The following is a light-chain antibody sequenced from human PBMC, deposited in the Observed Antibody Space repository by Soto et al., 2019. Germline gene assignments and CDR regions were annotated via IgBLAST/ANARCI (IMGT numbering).Light chain of an antibody. Sequence: QSVLSQPPSVSGAPGQRITISCTGSSSNIGANYDVHWYRQVPGTAPXXLXXGDXXRPXXXXDRXSGSKSGTSASLAITXXXXXXXXXYYXQSYDSSLNRVFGTGTKLTVL. CDR2: GDX. J-gene: IGLJ1*01. CDR1: SSNIGANYD. V-gene: IGLV1-40*01. CDR3: QSYDSSLNRV.